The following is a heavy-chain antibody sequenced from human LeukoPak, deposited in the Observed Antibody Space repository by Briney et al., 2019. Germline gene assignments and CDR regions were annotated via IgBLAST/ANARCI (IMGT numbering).Heavy chain of an antibody. CDR2: IYYSGST. Sequence: PSETLSLTCTVSGGSISNGGYYWSWIRQHPGKGLEWIGYIYYSGSTYYNPSLKSRVTISVDTSKNQFSLKLSSVTAADTAVYYCARDLRAVGFDYWGQGTPVTVSS. CDR1: GGSISNGGYY. J-gene: IGHJ4*02. CDR3: ARDLRAVGFDY. V-gene: IGHV4-31*03. D-gene: IGHD6-19*01.